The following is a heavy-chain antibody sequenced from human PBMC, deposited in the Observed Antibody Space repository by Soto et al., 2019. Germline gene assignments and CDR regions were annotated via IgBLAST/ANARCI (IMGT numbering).Heavy chain of an antibody. J-gene: IGHJ6*02. Sequence: EVQLVESGGGLVQPGGSLRLSCAASGLIFSDYHMDWVRQAPGKGLEWVCRIRRKANSHTTEYAASVKGRFTISRDDSKNSLYLQMNSLKTEDTAVYYCALLGGWSGGSNDMDVWGQGTTVTVSS. D-gene: IGHD2-15*01. CDR2: IRRKANSHTT. CDR1: GLIFSDYH. V-gene: IGHV3-72*01. CDR3: ALLGGWSGGSNDMDV.